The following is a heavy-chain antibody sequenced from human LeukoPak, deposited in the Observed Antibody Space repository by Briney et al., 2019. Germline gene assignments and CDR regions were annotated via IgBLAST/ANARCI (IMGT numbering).Heavy chain of an antibody. V-gene: IGHV3-9*01. Sequence: QPGRSLRLSCAASGFTFDDYAMHWVRQAPGKGLEWVSGISWNSGSIGYADSVKGRFTISRDNAKNSLYLQMNSLRAEDTALYYCAKAMTTVTTGDFDYWGQGTLVTVSS. D-gene: IGHD4-17*01. J-gene: IGHJ4*02. CDR1: GFTFDDYA. CDR2: ISWNSGSI. CDR3: AKAMTTVTTGDFDY.